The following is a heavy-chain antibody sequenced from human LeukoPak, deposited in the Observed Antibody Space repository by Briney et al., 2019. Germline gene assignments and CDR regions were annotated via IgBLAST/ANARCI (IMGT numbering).Heavy chain of an antibody. Sequence: GGSLRLSCAASGFSFSSYWMNWVRQVPGKGLEWVANINQDRSEKSYVDSVKGRFTISRDNAKNSLYLQTNSLRAEDTAVYYCARDHCSSSSCYTYYGMELWGQGTTVTVSS. CDR3: ARDHCSSSSCYTYYGMEL. V-gene: IGHV3-7*01. D-gene: IGHD2-2*02. CDR2: INQDRSEK. J-gene: IGHJ6*02. CDR1: GFSFSSYW.